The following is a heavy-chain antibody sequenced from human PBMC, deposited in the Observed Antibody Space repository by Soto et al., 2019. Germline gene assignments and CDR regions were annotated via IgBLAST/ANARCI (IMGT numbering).Heavy chain of an antibody. V-gene: IGHV4-31*03. CDR1: GGSISSGGYY. CDR2: IYYSGST. Sequence: TLSITCTVSGGSISSGGYYWSWIRQHPGKGLEWIGYIYYSGSTYYNPSLKSRVTISVDTSNNQFSLKLSSVTAADTAVYYCARGITMVRGGINWFDPWGQGTLVTVS. J-gene: IGHJ5*02. CDR3: ARGITMVRGGINWFDP. D-gene: IGHD3-10*01.